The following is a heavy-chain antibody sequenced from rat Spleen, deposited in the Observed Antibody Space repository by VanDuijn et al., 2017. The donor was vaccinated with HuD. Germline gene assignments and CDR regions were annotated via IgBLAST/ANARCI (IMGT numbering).Heavy chain of an antibody. D-gene: IGHD5-1*01. CDR2: ITNASGGT. CDR3: ANNWELYY. Sequence: ASITNASGGTHYPDSVKGRFTISRDNAKSTLYLQLDSLRSEDTATYYCANNWELYYWGQGVMVTVSS. J-gene: IGHJ2*01. V-gene: IGHV5-31*01.